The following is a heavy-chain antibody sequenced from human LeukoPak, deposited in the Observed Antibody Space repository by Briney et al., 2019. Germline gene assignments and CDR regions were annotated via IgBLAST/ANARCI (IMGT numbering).Heavy chain of an antibody. CDR3: ARGTLRDVIDY. V-gene: IGHV4-39*07. D-gene: IGHD4-17*01. Sequence: SETLSLTCTVSGGSISSSSYYWGWIRQPPGKGLEWIGRIYTSGSTNYNPSLKSRVTISVDTSKNQFSLKLSSVTAADTAVYYCARGTLRDVIDYWGQGTLVTVSS. J-gene: IGHJ4*02. CDR2: IYTSGST. CDR1: GGSISSSSYY.